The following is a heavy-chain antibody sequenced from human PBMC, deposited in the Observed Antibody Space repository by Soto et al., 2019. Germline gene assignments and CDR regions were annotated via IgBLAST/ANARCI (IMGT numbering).Heavy chain of an antibody. J-gene: IGHJ5*02. V-gene: IGHV4-31*03. D-gene: IGHD6-19*01. CDR2: IYYSGST. CDR3: AGDSSGWYNWFDP. CDR1: GGSISSGGYY. Sequence: SETLSLTCTVSGGSISSGGYYWSWIRQHPGKGLEWIGYIYYSGSTYYNPSLKSRVTISVDTSKNQFSLKLSLRSDDTAVYYCAGDSSGWYNWFDPWGQGTLVTVSS.